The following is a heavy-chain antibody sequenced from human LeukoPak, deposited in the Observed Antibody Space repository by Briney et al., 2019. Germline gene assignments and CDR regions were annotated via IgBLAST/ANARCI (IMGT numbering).Heavy chain of an antibody. J-gene: IGHJ5*02. Sequence: GGSLRLSCEASTFTFSTYWMHWVRQVPGKGLVWVSYINGDGSSSNYADSVKGRLTISRDNAKNTLYLQMNSLRAEDTAVYYCATGSGTYYVSWGRGTLVTVSS. CDR3: ATGSGTYYVS. CDR1: TFTFSTYW. V-gene: IGHV3-74*01. D-gene: IGHD3-10*01. CDR2: INGDGSSS.